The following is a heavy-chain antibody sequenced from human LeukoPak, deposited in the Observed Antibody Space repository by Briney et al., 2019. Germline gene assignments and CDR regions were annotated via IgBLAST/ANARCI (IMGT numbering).Heavy chain of an antibody. CDR1: GDSISSGDYY. D-gene: IGHD3-16*01. V-gene: IGHV4-61*02. CDR2: ISSSGST. Sequence: KASETLSLTCTVSGDSISSGDYYWSWIRQPAGKGLEWIGRISSSGSTNYNPSLKSRVTISVDTSKNQFSLRLSSVTAADTAVYYCARSLNADYVLPFDCWGQGTLVTVSS. J-gene: IGHJ4*02. CDR3: ARSLNADYVLPFDC.